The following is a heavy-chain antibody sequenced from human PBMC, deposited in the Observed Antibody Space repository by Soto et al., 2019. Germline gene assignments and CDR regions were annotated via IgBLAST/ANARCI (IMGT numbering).Heavy chain of an antibody. CDR1: GGTFSSYA. V-gene: IGHV1-69*13. CDR2: IIPIFGTA. D-gene: IGHD2-15*01. CDR3: ARGMDIVVVVGTYYYYYGMDV. J-gene: IGHJ6*02. Sequence: ASVKVSCKASGGTFSSYAISWVRQAPGQGLEWMGGIIPIFGTANYAQKFQGRVTITADESTSTAYRELSSLRSEDTAVYYCARGMDIVVVVGTYYYYYGMDVWGQGTTVTVSS.